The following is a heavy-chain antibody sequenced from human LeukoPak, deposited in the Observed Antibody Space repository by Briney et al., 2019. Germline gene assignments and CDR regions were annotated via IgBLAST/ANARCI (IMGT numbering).Heavy chain of an antibody. CDR1: GFAFDDYA. CDR2: ISWNSGSI. CDR3: AKGYCSSTSCYNFDY. Sequence: GGSLRLSCAASGFAFDDYAMHWVRQAPGKGLEWVSGISWNSGSIGYADSVKGRFTISRDNAKNSPYLQMNSLRAEDTALYYCAKGYCSSTSCYNFDYWGQGTLVTVSS. D-gene: IGHD2-2*01. V-gene: IGHV3-9*01. J-gene: IGHJ4*02.